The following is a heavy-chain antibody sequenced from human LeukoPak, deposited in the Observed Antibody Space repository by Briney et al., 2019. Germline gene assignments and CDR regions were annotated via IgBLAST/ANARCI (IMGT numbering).Heavy chain of an antibody. Sequence: SETLSLTCTVSGASISSYYWSWIRQPPGKGLEWIGYIYYSGTTKYNPSLKSRVTISVDTSKNQFSLKLSSVTAADTAVYYCARDDSSGYIYFRHWSQGTLVTVSS. CDR2: IYYSGTT. J-gene: IGHJ1*01. CDR3: ARDDSSGYIYFRH. D-gene: IGHD3-22*01. V-gene: IGHV4-59*01. CDR1: GASISSYY.